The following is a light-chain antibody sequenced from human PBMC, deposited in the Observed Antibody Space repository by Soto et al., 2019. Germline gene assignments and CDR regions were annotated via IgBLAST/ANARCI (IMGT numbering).Light chain of an antibody. CDR2: WAS. CDR3: QQYYSSPYT. Sequence: DIVMTQSPDSLAVSLGERATINCRSSQSVLSHSNNKNYLAWYQQKPRQPPRLLIYWASIRESGVPDRFSGSGSGTDFTLTITSLQAEDVAVYYCQQYYSSPYTFGQGTKLEIK. J-gene: IGKJ2*01. V-gene: IGKV4-1*01. CDR1: QSVLSHSNNKNY.